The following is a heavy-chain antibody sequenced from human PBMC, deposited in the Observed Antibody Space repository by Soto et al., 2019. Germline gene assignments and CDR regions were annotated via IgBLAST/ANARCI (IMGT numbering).Heavy chain of an antibody. V-gene: IGHV1-46*01. CDR3: SYYYDSNGLYFDF. D-gene: IGHD3-22*01. Sequence: GASVKVSCKASGYTFTSYYMHWVRQAPGQGLEWMGIINPSGGSTSYAQKFQGRVTMTRDTSTSTVYMELSSLRSEDTAVYYCSYYYDSNGLYFDFWGQGSLVTVSS. CDR2: INPSGGST. J-gene: IGHJ4*02. CDR1: GYTFTSYY.